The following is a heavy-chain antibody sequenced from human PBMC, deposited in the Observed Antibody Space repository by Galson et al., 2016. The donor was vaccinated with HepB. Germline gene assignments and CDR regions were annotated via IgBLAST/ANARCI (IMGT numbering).Heavy chain of an antibody. V-gene: IGHV6-1*01. CDR1: GDSVSSNSAA. CDR3: ARAGRWSILTDNYFDY. D-gene: IGHD2-8*01. J-gene: IGHJ4*02. Sequence: CAISGDSVSSNSAAWXXIRQXPSRXXEWLXXTYXXSKWYKDYAVSVKSRISINPDTTKNQVSLQLNSLTPEDTAVYYCARAGRWSILTDNYFDYWGQGTLXTVSS. CDR2: TYXXSKWYK.